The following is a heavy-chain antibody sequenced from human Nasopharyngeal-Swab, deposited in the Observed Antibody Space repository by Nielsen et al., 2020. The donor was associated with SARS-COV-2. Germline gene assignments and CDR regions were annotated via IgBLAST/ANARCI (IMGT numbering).Heavy chain of an antibody. CDR3: ARDHQYSSSWFGRGYNWLDP. V-gene: IGHV4-59*01. Sequence: SETMSLTCTGSGGSISSYYWRWIRQPPGKGLEGIGYIYYSGSTNYNPSLKSRVTISVDTSKNQFSLKLSSVTAADTAVYYCARDHQYSSSWFGRGYNWLDPWGQGTLVTVSS. D-gene: IGHD6-13*01. J-gene: IGHJ5*02. CDR2: IYYSGST. CDR1: GGSISSYY.